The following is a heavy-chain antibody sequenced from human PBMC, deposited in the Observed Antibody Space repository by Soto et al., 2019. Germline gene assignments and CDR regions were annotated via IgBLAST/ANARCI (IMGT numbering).Heavy chain of an antibody. J-gene: IGHJ4*02. CDR2: IYHSGST. V-gene: IGHV4-30-2*01. D-gene: IGHD5-12*01. CDR1: GGSINSGDYS. Sequence: SETLSLTCTVSGGSINSGDYSWSWIRQPPGKGLEWIGYIYHSGSTYYNPSLKSRVTISVDRSKNQFSLKLSSVTAADTAVYYCAAGGGLPRYYWGQGTLVTVS. CDR3: AAGGGLPRYY.